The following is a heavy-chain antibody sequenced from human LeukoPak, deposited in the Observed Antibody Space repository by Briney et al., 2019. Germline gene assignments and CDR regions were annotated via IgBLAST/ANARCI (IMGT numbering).Heavy chain of an antibody. CDR2: ISTSTGAT. Sequence: GASVKVSCKISGYSFILYGISWVRQAPGQGPEWMGWISTSTGATKYTQKFQGRVTLTTDTSTSTAYMELSSLRSDDTAVYYCARDDNYGIFVNVDYWGQGTLVTVPS. CDR1: GYSFILYG. V-gene: IGHV1-18*01. J-gene: IGHJ4*02. D-gene: IGHD4-11*01. CDR3: ARDDNYGIFVNVDY.